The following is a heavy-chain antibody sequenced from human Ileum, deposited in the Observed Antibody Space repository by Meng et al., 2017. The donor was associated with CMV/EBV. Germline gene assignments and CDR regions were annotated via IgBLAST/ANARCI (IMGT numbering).Heavy chain of an antibody. CDR3: ARDSGREKQDGFDY. D-gene: IGHD3-10*01. Sequence: ASVKVFCKSSGFTFTGYYMHWVRQAPGQGLEWMGWINPNSGGTNFAQKFQGRVTMTRDTSISTAYMELSRLRSDDTAVYYCARDSGREKQDGFDYWGQGTLVTFSS. V-gene: IGHV1-2*02. J-gene: IGHJ4*02. CDR1: GFTFTGYY. CDR2: INPNSGGT.